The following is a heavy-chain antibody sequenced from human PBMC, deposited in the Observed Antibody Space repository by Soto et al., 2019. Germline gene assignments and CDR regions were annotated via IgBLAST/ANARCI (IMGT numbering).Heavy chain of an antibody. V-gene: IGHV4-34*01. CDR2: IYNSGNA. CDR3: ASLTVLLHWFDP. Sequence: PSETLSLTCAVHGGSFSGYYWTWVRQYPGKGLEWIGYIYNSGNAHYNPSLKSRVTISVDTSKNQFSLKLSSVTAADTAVYYCASLTVLLHWFDPWGQGTLVTVSS. J-gene: IGHJ5*02. D-gene: IGHD3-10*01. CDR1: GGSFSGYY.